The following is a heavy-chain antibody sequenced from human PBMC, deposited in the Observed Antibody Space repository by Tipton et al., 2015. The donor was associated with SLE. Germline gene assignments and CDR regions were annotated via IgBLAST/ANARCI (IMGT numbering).Heavy chain of an antibody. CDR2: TYYRSKWYN. CDR3: ARKGEGEGPTYYYGMDV. J-gene: IGHJ6*02. Sequence: GLVKPSQTLSLTCAISGDSVSSNSAVWNWIRQSPSRGLEWLGRTYYRSKWYNDYAISVKSRITIKPDTSKNQFSLKLSSVTAADTAVYYCARKGEGEGPTYYYGMDVWGQGTTVTVSS. V-gene: IGHV6-1*01. D-gene: IGHD3-16*01. CDR1: GDSVSSNSAV.